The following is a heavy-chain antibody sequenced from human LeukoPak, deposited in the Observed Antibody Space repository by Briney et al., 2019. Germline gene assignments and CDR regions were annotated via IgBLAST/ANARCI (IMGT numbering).Heavy chain of an antibody. CDR3: AKDDSAYSYASFDY. D-gene: IGHD5-18*01. Sequence: GESLKISCAASGFTFSSYAMSWVRQAPGKGLEWVSAIGGSGTSAYYADSLKGRFTISRDNSKNTLYLQVNSLRAEDTAVYYCAKDDSAYSYASFDYWGQGTLVTVSS. V-gene: IGHV3-23*01. CDR2: IGGSGTSA. J-gene: IGHJ4*02. CDR1: GFTFSSYA.